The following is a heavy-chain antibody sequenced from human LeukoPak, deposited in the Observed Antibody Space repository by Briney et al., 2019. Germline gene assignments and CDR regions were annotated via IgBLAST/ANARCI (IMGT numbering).Heavy chain of an antibody. CDR1: GYTFTSYG. CDR2: ISAYNGNT. CDR3: ARDRNDILTGYYKNAFDI. D-gene: IGHD3-9*01. J-gene: IGHJ3*02. V-gene: IGHV1-18*01. Sequence: ASVKVSCKASGYTFTSYGISWVRQAPGQGLEWMGWISAYNGNTNYAQKLQGRVTMTTDTSTSTAYMELRSLRSDDTAVYYCARDRNDILTGYYKNAFDIWGQGTMVTVSS.